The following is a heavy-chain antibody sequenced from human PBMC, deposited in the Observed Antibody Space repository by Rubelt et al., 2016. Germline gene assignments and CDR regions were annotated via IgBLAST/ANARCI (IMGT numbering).Heavy chain of an antibody. CDR3: ARESRRIAGYYYYYYYMDV. D-gene: IGHD6-13*01. V-gene: IGHV4-34*01. CDR2: INQSGST. J-gene: IGHJ6*03. Sequence: QVQLQQWGAGLLKPSETLSLTCAVYGGSFSGYYWSWIRQPPGKGLEWIGEINQSGSTNYNPSLKSRVTISVDTSKNQFSLKLRSVTAADTAVYYCARESRRIAGYYYYYYYMDVWGQGTTVTVSS. CDR1: GGSFSGYY.